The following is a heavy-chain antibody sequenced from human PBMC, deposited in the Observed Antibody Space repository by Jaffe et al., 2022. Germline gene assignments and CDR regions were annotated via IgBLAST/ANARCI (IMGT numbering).Heavy chain of an antibody. V-gene: IGHV3-53*04. CDR1: GFIVSNTY. Sequence: EVQLVESGGSLVQPGGSLRLSCAASGFIVSNTYLTWVRQAPGKGLEWVSVIYPDATGGGTYYADSVKGRFTISRHNSNNTLYLQMNSLRTEDTAVYYCASKVVLGYYFDYWGQGTLVTVSS. CDR2: IYPDATGGGT. CDR3: ASKVVLGYYFDY. J-gene: IGHJ4*01. D-gene: IGHD3-22*01.